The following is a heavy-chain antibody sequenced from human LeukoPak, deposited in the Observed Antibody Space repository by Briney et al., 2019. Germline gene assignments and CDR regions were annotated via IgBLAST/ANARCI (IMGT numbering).Heavy chain of an antibody. Sequence: ASGNVSCKASGYTFTIYYMHWVRQAPGQGLEWMGIINPSGGSTSYAQKFQGRVTMTRDTATSPVYMELSSLGSEDTAVYYCARDRYYYDSSGYIRGISFDYWGQGTLVTVSS. V-gene: IGHV1-46*01. CDR3: ARDRYYYDSSGYIRGISFDY. D-gene: IGHD3-22*01. J-gene: IGHJ4*02. CDR2: INPSGGST. CDR1: GYTFTIYY.